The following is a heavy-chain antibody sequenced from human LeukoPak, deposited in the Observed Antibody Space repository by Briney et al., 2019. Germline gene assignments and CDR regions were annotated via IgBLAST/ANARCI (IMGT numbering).Heavy chain of an antibody. CDR3: ARDLRRLQFTPEGADY. Sequence: GESLTLSCPASGFTLSSYEMNWVRQPPGKGREWVSYISSGGSTIHHAHSGKGRLTTPRANAKNSLYLQVNSLRAEDKAVYFCARDLRRLQFTPEGADYWGQGSPVSVSS. CDR2: ISSGGSTI. V-gene: IGHV3-48*03. J-gene: IGHJ4*02. D-gene: IGHD4-11*01. CDR1: GFTLSSYE.